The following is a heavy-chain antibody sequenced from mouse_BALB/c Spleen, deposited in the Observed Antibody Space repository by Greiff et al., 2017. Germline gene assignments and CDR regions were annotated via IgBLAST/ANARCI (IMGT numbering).Heavy chain of an antibody. D-gene: IGHD2-1*01. CDR3: ARSNGNYAMDY. V-gene: IGHV1-14*01. Sequence: EVQRVESGPELVKPGASVKMSCKASGYTFTSYVMHWVKQKPGQGLEWIGYINPYNDGTKYNEKFKGKATLTSDKSSSTAYMELSSLTSEDSAVYYCARSNGNYAMDYWGQGTSVTVSS. J-gene: IGHJ4*01. CDR2: INPYNDGT. CDR1: GYTFTSYV.